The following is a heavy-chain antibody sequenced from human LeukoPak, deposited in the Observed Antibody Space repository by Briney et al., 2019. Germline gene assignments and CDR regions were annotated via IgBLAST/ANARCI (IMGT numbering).Heavy chain of an antibody. D-gene: IGHD6-19*01. J-gene: IGHJ4*02. CDR2: INPNSGGT. Sequence: VASVKVSCKASGYTFIGYYLHWVRQAPGQGLEWMGWINPNSGGTNYAQKFQGRVTMTRDTSISTAYMEVSRLRSDDTAVYYCARVGGPGYSSGWYGYWGQGTLVTVSS. CDR1: GYTFIGYY. V-gene: IGHV1-2*02. CDR3: ARVGGPGYSSGWYGY.